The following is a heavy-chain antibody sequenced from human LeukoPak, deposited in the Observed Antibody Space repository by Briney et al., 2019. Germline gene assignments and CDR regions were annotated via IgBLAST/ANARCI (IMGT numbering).Heavy chain of an antibody. Sequence: GASVTVSFKASGYTFTAYYMHWVRQAPGQGLEWMGWINPHSGGTNFAQKFQGRVTMTRDTSITTAHMELSRLTSDDTAMYYCAREIPCSSSSCLDHWGQGTLVTVSS. D-gene: IGHD2-2*01. J-gene: IGHJ4*02. V-gene: IGHV1-2*02. CDR2: INPHSGGT. CDR1: GYTFTAYY. CDR3: AREIPCSSSSCLDH.